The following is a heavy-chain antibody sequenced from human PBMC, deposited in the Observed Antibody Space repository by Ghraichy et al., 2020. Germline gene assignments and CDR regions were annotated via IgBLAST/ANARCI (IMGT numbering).Heavy chain of an antibody. Sequence: SVKVSCKASGGTFSNSAISWVRQAPGQGLEWMGGIIPVFGTTNYAQKLQDRVTISADEGTSTVYMDLSSLRSEDTGVYYCARAGSMSDWYFDLWGRGTLVSVSS. CDR1: GGTFSNSA. V-gene: IGHV1-69*13. CDR3: ARAGSMSDWYFDL. J-gene: IGHJ2*01. D-gene: IGHD2-8*01. CDR2: IIPVFGTT.